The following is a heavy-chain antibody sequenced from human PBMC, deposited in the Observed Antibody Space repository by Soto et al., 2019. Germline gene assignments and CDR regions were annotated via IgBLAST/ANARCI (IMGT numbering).Heavy chain of an antibody. CDR2: ISGSGGST. CDR1: GFTFSSYA. V-gene: IGHV3-23*01. J-gene: IGHJ6*02. Sequence: GSLRLSCAASGFTFSSYAMSWVRQAPGKGLEWVSAISGSGGSTYYADSVKGRFTISRDNSKNTLYLQMNSLRAEDTAVYYCAKGGPSLSYYYYGMDVWGQGTTVTVSS. CDR3: AKGGPSLSYYYYGMDV. D-gene: IGHD5-12*01.